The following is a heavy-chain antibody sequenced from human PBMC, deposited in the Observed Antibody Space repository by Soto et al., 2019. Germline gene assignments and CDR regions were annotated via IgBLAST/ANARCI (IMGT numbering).Heavy chain of an antibody. CDR3: ARDGGVAGNIKFDY. Sequence: ASVKVSCKASGYTFTNYAIHWVRQGPGQRLEWMGWINTGNGKTKYSQKFQGRVTISRDTSACTAYMELSSLRSEDTAVYYCARDGGVAGNIKFDYWGQGTLVKVSS. V-gene: IGHV1-3*04. CDR1: GYTFTNYA. D-gene: IGHD6-19*01. CDR2: INTGNGKT. J-gene: IGHJ4*02.